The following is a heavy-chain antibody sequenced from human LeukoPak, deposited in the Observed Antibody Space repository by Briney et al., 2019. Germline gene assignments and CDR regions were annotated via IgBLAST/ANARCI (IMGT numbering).Heavy chain of an antibody. D-gene: IGHD6-19*01. CDR1: GFTFSSYD. CDR2: IGTAGDT. Sequence: PGGSLRLSCAASGFTFSSYDMHWVRQATGKGLEWVSAIGTAGDTYYPGSVKGRFTISRENAKNSLYLQMNSLRAGDTAVYYCARAVSGWYDVGVYFDYWGQGTLVTVSS. CDR3: ARAVSGWYDVGVYFDY. J-gene: IGHJ4*02. V-gene: IGHV3-13*01.